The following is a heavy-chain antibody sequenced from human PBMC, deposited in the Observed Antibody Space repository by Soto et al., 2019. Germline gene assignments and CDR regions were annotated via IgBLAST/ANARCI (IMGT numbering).Heavy chain of an antibody. J-gene: IGHJ4*02. CDR1: GFSLSTSGVG. CDR2: IYWNDDK. D-gene: IGHD5-12*01. V-gene: IGHV2-5*01. Sequence: QITLKESGPTLVKPTQTLTLTCTFSGFSLSTSGVGVGWIRQPPGKALEWLALIYWNDDKRYSPSLKSRLTITKDTSKNQVVLTMTTMDPVHTATYYCAHREWLDRFGYWGQGTLVTVSS. CDR3: AHREWLDRFGY.